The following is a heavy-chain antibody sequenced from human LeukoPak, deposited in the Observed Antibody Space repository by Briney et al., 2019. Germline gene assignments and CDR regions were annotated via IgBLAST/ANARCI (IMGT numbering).Heavy chain of an antibody. D-gene: IGHD5-18*01. J-gene: IGHJ4*02. CDR2: ISYDGSNK. CDR1: GFTFSSYA. CDR3: ARGHGSYGLGVFSY. V-gene: IGHV3-30-3*01. Sequence: GRSLRLSCAASGFTFSSYAMHWVRQAPGKGLEWVAVISYDGSNKYYADSVKGRFTISRDNSKNTLYLQMNSLRAEDTAVYYCARGHGSYGLGVFSYWGQGTLVTVSS.